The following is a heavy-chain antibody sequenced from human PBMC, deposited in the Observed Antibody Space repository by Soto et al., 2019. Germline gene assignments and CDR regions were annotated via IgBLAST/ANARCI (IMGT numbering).Heavy chain of an antibody. V-gene: IGHV3-49*03. CDR2: IRSKGYGGTT. J-gene: IGHJ6*02. CDR3: ACLTGWSQEYYYGMDI. CDR1: GFTFGDCG. Sequence: PGGSLRLSCTGSGFTFGDCGMSWFRQAPGKGLEWLSFIRSKGYGGTTESAASVRGRFITSRDDSKSISYLQMNSLKTEDTAVYYCACLTGWSQEYYYGMDIWGPGTTVTVSS.